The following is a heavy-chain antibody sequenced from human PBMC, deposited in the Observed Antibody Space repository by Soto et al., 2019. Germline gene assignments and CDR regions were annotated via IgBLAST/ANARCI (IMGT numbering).Heavy chain of an antibody. Sequence: LRLSCAASGFTFSSYGMHWVRQAPGKGLEWVAVTWYDGSNKYYADSVKGRFTISRDNSKNTLYLQMNSLRAEDTAVYYCARDRAYCGGDCYNWFDPWGQGTLVTVSS. CDR1: GFTFSSYG. J-gene: IGHJ5*02. CDR2: TWYDGSNK. V-gene: IGHV3-33*01. D-gene: IGHD2-21*02. CDR3: ARDRAYCGGDCYNWFDP.